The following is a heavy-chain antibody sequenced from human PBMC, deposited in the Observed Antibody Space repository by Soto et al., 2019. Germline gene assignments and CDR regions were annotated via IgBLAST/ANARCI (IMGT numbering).Heavy chain of an antibody. J-gene: IGHJ6*03. D-gene: IGHD6-6*01. CDR3: ARRARPDFYYMDV. Sequence: EVQLAESGGGLAQPGGSLRLSCAASGFTLSGYAMGWVRQAPGKGLECVSGISSNGVGTYYANSVQGRFTISRDNSKNKVYLQMGSLRPEDMAVYYCARRARPDFYYMDVWGKGTTVTVSS. CDR2: ISSNGVGT. CDR1: GFTLSGYA. V-gene: IGHV3-64*01.